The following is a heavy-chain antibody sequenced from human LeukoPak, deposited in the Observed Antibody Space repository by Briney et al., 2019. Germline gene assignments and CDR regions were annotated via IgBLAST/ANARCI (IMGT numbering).Heavy chain of an antibody. CDR2: ISSSSTSI. CDR3: GVDIVVVPGAPNWFDP. D-gene: IGHD2-2*01. CDR1: GFLFSDFIDHT. Sequence: GGSLRLSCADSGFLFSDFIDHTMVWVRQAPGKGLEWVSYISSSSTSISYADSVRGRFSISRDNAQRSLYLHMNSLRAEDTAVYYCGVDIVVVPGAPNWFDPWGQGTLVTVSS. J-gene: IGHJ5*02. V-gene: IGHV3-21*04.